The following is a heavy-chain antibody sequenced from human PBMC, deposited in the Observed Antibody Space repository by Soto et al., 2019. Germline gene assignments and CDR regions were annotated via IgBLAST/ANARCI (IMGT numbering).Heavy chain of an antibody. D-gene: IGHD4-17*01. CDR2: IIPILGIA. CDR3: ARAESGDPPPYYYSYMDV. J-gene: IGHJ6*03. Sequence: QVQLVQSGAEVKKPGSSVKVSCKASGGTFSSYTISWVRQAPGQGLEWMGRIIPILGIANYAQKFQGRVTITADKSTSTAYMELSSLRSEDTAVYYCARAESGDPPPYYYSYMDVWGKGTPVTVSS. CDR1: GGTFSSYT. V-gene: IGHV1-69*02.